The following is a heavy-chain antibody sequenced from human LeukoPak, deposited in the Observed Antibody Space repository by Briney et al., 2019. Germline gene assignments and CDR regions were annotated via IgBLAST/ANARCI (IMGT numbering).Heavy chain of an antibody. Sequence: GESLKISFKGSGYRFTSYWIGWVRQMPGKGLECMGMIYPYDSETRYSPSFQGQVTISADKSINTAYLQWRSLKASHTAIYYCARIAVAATPSYFDYWGQGALVTVSS. CDR3: ARIAVAATPSYFDY. D-gene: IGHD2-15*01. V-gene: IGHV5-51*01. CDR1: GYRFTSYW. J-gene: IGHJ4*02. CDR2: IYPYDSET.